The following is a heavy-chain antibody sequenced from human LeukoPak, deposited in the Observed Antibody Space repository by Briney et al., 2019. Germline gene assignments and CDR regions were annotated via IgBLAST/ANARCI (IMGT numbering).Heavy chain of an antibody. Sequence: KPSETLSLTCAVYGGSFSGYYWSWIRQPPGKGLEWIGEINDSGSTNYNPSLKSRVTISVDTSKHQFSLKLSSVTAADTAVYYCARGPTYCSSSSCLQGEWGQGTLVTVSS. D-gene: IGHD2-15*01. CDR1: GGSFSGYY. CDR3: ARGPTYCSSSSCLQGE. V-gene: IGHV4-34*01. J-gene: IGHJ4*02. CDR2: INDSGST.